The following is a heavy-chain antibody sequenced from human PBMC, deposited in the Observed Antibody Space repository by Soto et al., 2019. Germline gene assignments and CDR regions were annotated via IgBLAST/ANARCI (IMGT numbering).Heavy chain of an antibody. D-gene: IGHD1-1*01. J-gene: IGHJ4*02. V-gene: IGHV1-69*19. Sequence: QVQLVQSGAEMKKPGSSVKVSCQSSGGTFNTYAMNWVRQAPGQGPEWMGDISPMFGAANYAPKFQGRVTITADESTGTSYMQLSSLTSEDTAPYFCAREVQVHNPAFVYRGQGTLVTVSS. CDR3: AREVQVHNPAFVY. CDR1: GGTFNTYA. CDR2: ISPMFGAA.